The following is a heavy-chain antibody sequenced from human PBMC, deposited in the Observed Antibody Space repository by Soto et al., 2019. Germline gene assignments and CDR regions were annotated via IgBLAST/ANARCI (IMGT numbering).Heavy chain of an antibody. V-gene: IGHV3-30*18. J-gene: IGHJ6*02. CDR3: AKGVGCISTSCYWYYYYGMDV. CDR1: GFTFSSYG. D-gene: IGHD2-2*01. CDR2: ISYDGSNK. Sequence: GGSLRLSCAASGFTFSSYGMHWVRQAPGKGLEWVAVISYDGSNKYYADSVKGRFTISRDNSKNTLYLQMNSLRAEDTAVYYCAKGVGCISTSCYWYYYYGMDVWGQGTTVTVSS.